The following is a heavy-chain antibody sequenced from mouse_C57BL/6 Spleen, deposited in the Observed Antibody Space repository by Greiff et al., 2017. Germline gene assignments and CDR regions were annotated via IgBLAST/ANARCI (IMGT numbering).Heavy chain of an antibody. V-gene: IGHV5-16*01. CDR3: ARDRGYYGNYGYFDV. J-gene: IGHJ1*03. CDR1: GFTFSDYY. D-gene: IGHD2-1*01. CDR2: INYDGSST. Sequence: EVMLVESEGGLVQPGSSMKLSCTASGFTFSDYYMAWVRQVPEKGLEWVANINYDGSSTYYLDSLKSRFIISRDNAKNILYLQMSSLKSEDTATYYCARDRGYYGNYGYFDVWGTGTTVTVSS.